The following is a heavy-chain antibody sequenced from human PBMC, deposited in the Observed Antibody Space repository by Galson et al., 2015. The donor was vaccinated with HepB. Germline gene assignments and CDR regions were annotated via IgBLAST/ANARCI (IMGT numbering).Heavy chain of an antibody. CDR3: AKDIVVVPAAMGDWFDP. D-gene: IGHD2-2*01. V-gene: IGHV3-23*01. Sequence: SLRLSCAASGFTFSSYAMSWVRQAPGKGLEWVSAISGSGGSTYYADSVKGRFTISRDNSKNTLYLQMNSLRAEDTAVYYCAKDIVVVPAAMGDWFDPWGQGTLVTVSS. J-gene: IGHJ5*02. CDR2: ISGSGGST. CDR1: GFTFSSYA.